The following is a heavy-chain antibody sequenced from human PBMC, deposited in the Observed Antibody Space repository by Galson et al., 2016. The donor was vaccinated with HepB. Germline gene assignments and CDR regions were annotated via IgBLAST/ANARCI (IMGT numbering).Heavy chain of an antibody. V-gene: IGHV3-30*09. CDR1: GFSISGYA. CDR3: TRVGFGVILGGAFDI. J-gene: IGHJ3*02. D-gene: IGHD3-3*01. Sequence: SLRLSCAASGFSISGYAMHWVRQAPGKGLEWVAFMSHDENNEQYPDSVKGRFAISRDNPRNMLYLQMNNLRIEDAAVYYCTRVGFGVILGGAFDIWGRGTMVTVSS. CDR2: MSHDENNE.